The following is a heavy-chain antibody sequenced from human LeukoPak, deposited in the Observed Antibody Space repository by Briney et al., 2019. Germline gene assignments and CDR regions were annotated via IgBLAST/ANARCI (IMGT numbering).Heavy chain of an antibody. V-gene: IGHV5-51*01. CDR2: IYPGDSDI. Sequence: GESLKISCKGSGYSFTNYWVAWVRQMPEKGLEWMGIIYPGDSDIRYSPSFEGQVTISADKSISTAYLQWSSLKASDTAMYYCARLAAGLGYCTTTSCSNFDYWGQGTLVTVSS. J-gene: IGHJ4*02. CDR1: GYSFTNYW. D-gene: IGHD2-2*01. CDR3: ARLAAGLGYCTTTSCSNFDY.